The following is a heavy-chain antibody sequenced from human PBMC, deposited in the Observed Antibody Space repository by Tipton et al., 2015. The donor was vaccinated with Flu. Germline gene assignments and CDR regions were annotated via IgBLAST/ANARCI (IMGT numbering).Heavy chain of an antibody. V-gene: IGHV4-39*02. CDR1: GGSIRTSTDY. Sequence: TLSLTCAVSGGSIRTSTDYWGWIRQPPGKGLEWIGSIYSGGSMYNNPSLTSRVTISLDTSKNHFSLRLSSVTAADTAVYYCARRDYSNYVSDPKSWFDPWGQGILVTVSS. J-gene: IGHJ5*02. D-gene: IGHD4-11*01. CDR2: IYSGGSM. CDR3: ARRDYSNYVSDPKSWFDP.